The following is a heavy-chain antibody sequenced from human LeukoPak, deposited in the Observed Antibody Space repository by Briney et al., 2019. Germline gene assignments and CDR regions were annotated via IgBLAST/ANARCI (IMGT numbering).Heavy chain of an antibody. J-gene: IGHJ4*02. CDR1: GITFSSLW. D-gene: IGHD3-22*01. CDR3: AKNRGKEYYYDSSGHGYFDY. CDR2: IKHDGSEE. V-gene: IGHV3-7*01. Sequence: GGSLRLSCAASGITFSSLWMSWFRQAPGKGLEWVADIKHDGSEEPYVASVKGRFTISRDNAKLYLQMNSLRAEDTAVYYCAKNRGKEYYYDSSGHGYFDYWGQGTLVTVSS.